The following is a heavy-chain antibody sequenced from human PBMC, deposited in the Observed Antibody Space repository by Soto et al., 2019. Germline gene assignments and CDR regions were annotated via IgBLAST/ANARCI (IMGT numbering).Heavy chain of an antibody. CDR3: TRRTRSSGPFDY. Sequence: PGGSLRLSCAASGFTFSSYWMHWVRQRPGKGLVCVSQIDIDGRSTTYADTVKGRFTVSRDNAKNKLFLQMNSLRAEDTAVYYCTRRTRSSGPFDYWGQGTLVTVSS. J-gene: IGHJ4*02. D-gene: IGHD6-19*01. CDR2: IDIDGRST. CDR1: GFTFSSYW. V-gene: IGHV3-74*03.